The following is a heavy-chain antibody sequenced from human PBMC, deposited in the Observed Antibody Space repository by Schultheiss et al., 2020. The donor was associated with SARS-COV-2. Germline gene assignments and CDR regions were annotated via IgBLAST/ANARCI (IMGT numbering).Heavy chain of an antibody. J-gene: IGHJ5*02. CDR1: GGSISSSSYY. D-gene: IGHD2-15*01. Sequence: SETLSLTCTVSGGSISSSSYYWGWIRQPPGKGLEWIGEIYHSGSTNYNPSLKSRVTISVDKSKNQFSLKLSSVTAADTAVYYCARENPAFCSGGSCYPYNWFDPWGQGTLVTVSS. CDR3: ARENPAFCSGGSCYPYNWFDP. V-gene: IGHV4-39*07. CDR2: IYHSGST.